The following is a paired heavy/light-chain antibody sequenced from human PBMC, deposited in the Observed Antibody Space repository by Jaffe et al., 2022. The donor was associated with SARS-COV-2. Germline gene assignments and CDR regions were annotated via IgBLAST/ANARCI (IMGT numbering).Light chain of an antibody. V-gene: IGLV2-14*01. CDR2: DVS. J-gene: IGLJ1*01. CDR3: CSYTDKSAFV. Sequence: HSALTQPASVSGSPGQSITLSCNGTSSDLGGDNYVSWYQQHPGKAPKVLIYDVSNRPLGVTDRFSGSKSGNTASLTISGLRAEDEADYYCCSYTDKSAFVFGTGTKVTVL. CDR1: SSDLGGDNY.
Heavy chain of an antibody. CDR3: ARDLRVVGTTRVTHHYAMDL. CDR2: IDKSSSTI. J-gene: IGHJ6*02. CDR1: EFTFSMYS. D-gene: IGHD1-26*01. Sequence: EVRMVESGGGLVQPGGSLRLSCAASEFTFSMYSVNWVRQAPGKGLEWVSSIDKSSSTISYADSVKGRFTISRDNAKNSLYLQMNGLRDEDTAVYYCARDLRVVGTTRVTHHYAMDLWGQGTTVTVSS. V-gene: IGHV3-48*02.